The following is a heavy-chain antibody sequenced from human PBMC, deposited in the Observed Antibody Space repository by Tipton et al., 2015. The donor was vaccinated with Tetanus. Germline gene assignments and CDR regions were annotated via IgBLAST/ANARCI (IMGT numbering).Heavy chain of an antibody. CDR1: GFTFNDYY. CDR3: ARPSVKLRYYGMDV. V-gene: IGHV3-11*01. J-gene: IGHJ6*02. CDR2: ITNTGSSA. Sequence: SLRLSCAPSGFTFNDYYMGWFRQAPGKGLEWVSYITNTGSSAFYADSVKGRFTISRDNAQQSLFLQMNNLGAEDTAVYYCARPSVKLRYYGMDVWGQGTTVTASS. D-gene: IGHD6-6*01.